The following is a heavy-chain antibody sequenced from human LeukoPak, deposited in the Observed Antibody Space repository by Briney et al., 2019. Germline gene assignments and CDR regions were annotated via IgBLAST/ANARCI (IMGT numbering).Heavy chain of an antibody. CDR1: GYTFTGYY. V-gene: IGHV1-2*02. CDR2: INPNSGGT. Sequence: ASVNVSCKASGYTFTGYYMHWVRRAPGQGLEWMGWINPNSGGTNYAQKFQGRVTMTRDTSISTAYMELSRLRSDDTAVYYCARAPRAMVRGANNWFDPWGQGTLVTVSS. CDR3: ARAPRAMVRGANNWFDP. J-gene: IGHJ5*02. D-gene: IGHD3-10*01.